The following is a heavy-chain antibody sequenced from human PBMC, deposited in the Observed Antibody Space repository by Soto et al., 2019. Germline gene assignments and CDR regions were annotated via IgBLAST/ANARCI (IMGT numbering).Heavy chain of an antibody. V-gene: IGHV4-38-2*01. CDR2: IYHSGST. D-gene: IGHD6-13*01. Sequence: SETLSLTCAVSGYSISSGYYWGWIRQPPGKGLEWIGSIYHSGSTYYNPSLKSRVTISVDTSKNQFSLKLSSVTAADTAVYYCARAGFSRAAAAPHVFDYWGQGTLVTVSS. CDR3: ARAGFSRAAAAPHVFDY. J-gene: IGHJ4*02. CDR1: GYSISSGYY.